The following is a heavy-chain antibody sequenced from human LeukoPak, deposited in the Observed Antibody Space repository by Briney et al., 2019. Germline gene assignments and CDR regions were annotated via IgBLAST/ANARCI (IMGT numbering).Heavy chain of an antibody. D-gene: IGHD3-22*01. CDR3: AREVTRTYDSSGYYSPTDAFDI. CDR1: GFTFSSYW. Sequence: GGSLRLSCAASGFTFSSYWMSWVRQAPGKGLEWVANIKQDGSEKYYVDSVKGRFTISRDNAKNSLYLQMNSLRAEDTAVYYCAREVTRTYDSSGYYSPTDAFDIWGQGTMVTVSS. V-gene: IGHV3-7*01. CDR2: IKQDGSEK. J-gene: IGHJ3*02.